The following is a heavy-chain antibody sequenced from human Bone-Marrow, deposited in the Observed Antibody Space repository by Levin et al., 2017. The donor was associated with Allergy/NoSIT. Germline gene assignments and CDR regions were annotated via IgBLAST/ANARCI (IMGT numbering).Heavy chain of an antibody. Sequence: ASVKVSCKASGYTFTSYDINWVRQATGQGLEWMGWMNPNSGNTGYAQKFQGRVTMTRNTSISTAYMELSSLRSEDTAVYYCASHYYDFWSGNNWFDPWGQGTLVTVSS. CDR3: ASHYYDFWSGNNWFDP. J-gene: IGHJ5*02. CDR2: MNPNSGNT. CDR1: GYTFTSYD. D-gene: IGHD3-3*01. V-gene: IGHV1-8*01.